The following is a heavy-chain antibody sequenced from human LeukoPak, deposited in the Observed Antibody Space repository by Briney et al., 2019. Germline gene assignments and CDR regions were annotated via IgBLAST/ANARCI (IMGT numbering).Heavy chain of an antibody. Sequence: SQTLSLTCTVSGGSISSGSYYWSWIRQPAGTGLEWIGRIYTSGSTNYNPSLKSRVTISVDTSKNQFSLKLSSVTAADTAVYYCARGAAAGNSFMGYWGQGTLVTVSS. J-gene: IGHJ4*02. CDR2: IYTSGST. CDR3: ARGAAAGNSFMGY. CDR1: GGSISSGSYY. V-gene: IGHV4-61*02. D-gene: IGHD6-13*01.